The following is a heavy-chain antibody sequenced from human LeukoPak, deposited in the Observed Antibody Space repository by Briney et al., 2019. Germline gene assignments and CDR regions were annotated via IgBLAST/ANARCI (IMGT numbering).Heavy chain of an antibody. CDR2: ISTSSSYI. J-gene: IGHJ4*02. V-gene: IGHV3-21*01. CDR1: GFTLSTYN. Sequence: GGSLRLSCAASGFTLSTYNMKWVRQAPRKGLEWVSSISTSSSYIYYADSVKGRFTISRDNARNLLYLQMNSLRAEDTAVYYCARDRDWNSGFDYWGQGTLVTVSS. CDR3: ARDRDWNSGFDY. D-gene: IGHD1-7*01.